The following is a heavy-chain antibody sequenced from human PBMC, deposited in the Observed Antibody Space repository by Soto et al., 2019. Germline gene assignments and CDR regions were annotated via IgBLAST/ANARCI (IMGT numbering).Heavy chain of an antibody. D-gene: IGHD3-10*01. J-gene: IGHJ4*02. CDR2: IWYDGGNK. CDR3: ARDLRITMLRGPSPGY. CDR1: GFTFSSYG. V-gene: IGHV3-33*01. Sequence: QTGGSLRLSCAASGFTFSSYGMHWVRQAPGKGLEWVALIWYDGGNKYYADSVKGRFTISRDNSKNTLYLQMNSLRAEDTAVYYCARDLRITMLRGPSPGYWGQGTLVTVSS.